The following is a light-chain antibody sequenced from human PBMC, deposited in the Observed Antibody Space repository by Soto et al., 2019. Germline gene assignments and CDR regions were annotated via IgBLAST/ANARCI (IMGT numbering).Light chain of an antibody. J-gene: IGKJ1*01. CDR2: GAS. CDR3: QQSYDTPWT. CDR1: QSIGRY. V-gene: IGKV1-39*01. Sequence: DIQMTQSPSSLSPSLGDRVTITCRASQSIGRYLNWYQQKIGEAPNLLIYGASTLQIGVPSRFSGSGSGTDFTLTISSLQPEDFATYYCQQSYDTPWTFGQGTKVEIK.